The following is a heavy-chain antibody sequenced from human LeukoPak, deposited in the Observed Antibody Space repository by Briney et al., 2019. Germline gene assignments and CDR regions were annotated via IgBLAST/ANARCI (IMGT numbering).Heavy chain of an antibody. D-gene: IGHD1-26*01. Sequence: PGGSLRLSCAASGFTFSDYAMSWVRQAPGKGLEWVSCISGSGGTTYYADSVRGRFTISRDNSKNTLYLQKNSLRAEDTAVYYCTRRRGGGSNRDYWGQGTLVTVSS. CDR3: TRRRGGGSNRDY. CDR2: ISGSGGTT. V-gene: IGHV3-23*01. CDR1: GFTFSDYA. J-gene: IGHJ4*02.